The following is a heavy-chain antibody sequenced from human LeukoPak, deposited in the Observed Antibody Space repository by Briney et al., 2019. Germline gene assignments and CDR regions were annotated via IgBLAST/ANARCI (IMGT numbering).Heavy chain of an antibody. V-gene: IGHV1-18*01. CDR3: ARDVGAEYSSSPDAFDI. CDR2: ISPYNGNT. D-gene: IGHD6-6*01. J-gene: IGHJ3*02. CDR1: GYTFTSYG. Sequence: ASVKVSCKASGYTFTSYGISWVRQAPGQGLEWMGWISPYNGNTKNAQKFQGRVTMTRDMSTSTVYMELSSLRSEDTAVYYCARDVGAEYSSSPDAFDIWGQGTMVTVSS.